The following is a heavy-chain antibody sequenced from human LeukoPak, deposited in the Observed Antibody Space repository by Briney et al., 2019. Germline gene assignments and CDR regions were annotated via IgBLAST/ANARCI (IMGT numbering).Heavy chain of an antibody. CDR3: ARHSSGWYALNFDY. CDR1: GGSFSGYY. J-gene: IGHJ4*02. Sequence: SETLSLTCAVYGGSFSGYYWSWIRQPPGKGLEWIGYIYYSGSTNYNPSLKSRVTISVDTSKNQFSLKLSSVTAADTAVYYCARHSSGWYALNFDYWGQGTLVTVFS. CDR2: IYYSGST. D-gene: IGHD6-19*01. V-gene: IGHV4-59*08.